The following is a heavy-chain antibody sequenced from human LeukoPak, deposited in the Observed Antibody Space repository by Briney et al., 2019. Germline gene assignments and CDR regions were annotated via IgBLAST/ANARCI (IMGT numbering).Heavy chain of an antibody. CDR3: ARDWAADSSGAYRDAFDI. D-gene: IGHD3-22*01. V-gene: IGHV4-39*02. Sequence: SETLSLTCTVSGGSISSSSYYWGWIRQPPGKGLEWIGSIYYSGSTYYNPSLKSRVTISVDTSKNQFSLKLSSVTAADTAVYYCARDWAADSSGAYRDAFDIWGQGTMVTVSS. CDR2: IYYSGST. J-gene: IGHJ3*02. CDR1: GGSISSSSYY.